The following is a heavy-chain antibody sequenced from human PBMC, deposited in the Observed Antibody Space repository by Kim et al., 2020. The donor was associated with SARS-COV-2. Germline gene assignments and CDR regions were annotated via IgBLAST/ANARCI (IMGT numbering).Heavy chain of an antibody. Sequence: SETLSLTCSVSGGSISISTYYWSWIRQPPGKGLEWIGHIYYNGNTNYNPPLKSRVTMSVDTSKNQFSLTLNSVTAADTAVYYCARHPGSYHYGMVVWGQGTTVTVSS. V-gene: IGHV4-61*05. CDR3: ARHPGSYHYGMVV. D-gene: IGHD3-10*01. J-gene: IGHJ6*02. CDR1: GGSISISTYY. CDR2: IYYNGNT.